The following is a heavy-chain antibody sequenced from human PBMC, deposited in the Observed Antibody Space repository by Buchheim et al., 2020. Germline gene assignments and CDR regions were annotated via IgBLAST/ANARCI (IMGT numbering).Heavy chain of an antibody. D-gene: IGHD2-15*01. CDR2: IYYSWST. CDR1: GGSISSSSYY. J-gene: IGHJ4*02. V-gene: IGHV4-39*07. CDR3: APGGGRRWGYFDY. Sequence: QLQLQESGPGLVKPSETLSLTCTVSGGSISSSSYYWGWIRQPPGKGLEWIGSIYYSWSTYYNPSLKSRVTISVDTSKNQFSLKLSSVTAADTAVYYCAPGGGRRWGYFDYWGQGTL.